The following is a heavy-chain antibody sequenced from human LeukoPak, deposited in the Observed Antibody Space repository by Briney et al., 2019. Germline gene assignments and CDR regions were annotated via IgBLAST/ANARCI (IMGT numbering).Heavy chain of an antibody. D-gene: IGHD2-2*01. CDR2: IYYSGST. CDR3: ARDFKAVPAAMDV. Sequence: SETLSLTCTVSGGSISSYYWSWIRQPPGKGLEWIGYIYYSGSTNYNPSLKSRATISVDTSKNQFSLKLSSVTAADTAVYYCARDFKAVPAAMDVWGKGTTVTVSS. CDR1: GGSISSYY. V-gene: IGHV4-59*01. J-gene: IGHJ6*04.